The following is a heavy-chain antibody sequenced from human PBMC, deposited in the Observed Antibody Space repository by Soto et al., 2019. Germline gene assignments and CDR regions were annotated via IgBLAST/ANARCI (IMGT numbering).Heavy chain of an antibody. CDR3: ASSPLQGSGWYADY. D-gene: IGHD6-19*01. Sequence: QVQLVQSGAEVKKPGASVKVSCKASGYTFTSYDMNWVRQATGQGLEWMGWMNPNSGNTGYAQKFQGRVTMTRNTSISTAYMELSSLRSEDTAVYYCASSPLQGSGWYADYWGQGTLVTVSS. J-gene: IGHJ4*02. V-gene: IGHV1-8*01. CDR2: MNPNSGNT. CDR1: GYTFTSYD.